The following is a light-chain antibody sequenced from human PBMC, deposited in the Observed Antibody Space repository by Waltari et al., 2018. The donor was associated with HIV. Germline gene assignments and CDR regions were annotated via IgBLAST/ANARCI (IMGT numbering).Light chain of an antibody. CDR1: SSNIGAGYH. V-gene: IGLV1-40*01. CDR2: LNT. Sequence: QSVLMQPPSVSGAPGQRVTISCTGSSSNIGAGYHVPWYQQLPGAAPKLLIYLNTNRPSGVPDRFSGSKSGASAPLAITGLQAEDEGDYYCQSFDNSLRAWGLFGGGTRLTVL. J-gene: IGLJ2*01. CDR3: QSFDNSLRAWGL.